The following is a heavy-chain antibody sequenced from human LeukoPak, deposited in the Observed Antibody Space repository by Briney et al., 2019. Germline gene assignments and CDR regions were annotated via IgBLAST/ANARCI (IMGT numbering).Heavy chain of an antibody. D-gene: IGHD6-13*01. CDR3: AKGSSRYSSSWNALGLRRTKDAFDI. CDR2: ISSSGSDI. CDR1: RFTFSSYS. V-gene: IGHV3-21*01. Sequence: GGSLRLSCAASRFTFSSYSMNWVRQAPGKGLEWVSSISSSGSDIYYADSVKGRFTISRDNAKNSLYLQMNSLRAEDTAVYYCAKGSSRYSSSWNALGLRRTKDAFDIWGQGTMVTVSS. J-gene: IGHJ3*02.